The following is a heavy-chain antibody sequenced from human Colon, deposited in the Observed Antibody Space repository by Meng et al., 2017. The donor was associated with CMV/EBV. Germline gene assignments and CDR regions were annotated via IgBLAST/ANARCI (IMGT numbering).Heavy chain of an antibody. CDR2: IYPSGFP. Sequence: QVQLQESGPGLVKPSDTLSLSCTVSGGSISSYYWSWIRQPAGKGLEWIGRIYPSGFPKYKPSLESRVTMSADTSKNQISLKLTSVTAADTAVYYCARAQYTYGYWIFDYWGQGTLVTVSS. J-gene: IGHJ4*02. D-gene: IGHD5-18*01. CDR1: GGSISSYY. CDR3: ARAQYTYGYWIFDY. V-gene: IGHV4-4*07.